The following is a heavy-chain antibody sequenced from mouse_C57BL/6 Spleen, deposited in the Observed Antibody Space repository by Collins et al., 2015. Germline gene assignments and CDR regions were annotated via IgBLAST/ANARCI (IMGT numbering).Heavy chain of an antibody. CDR3: ARSGDYYGSPYAMDY. D-gene: IGHD1-1*01. CDR2: IDPNSGGT. V-gene: IGHV1-72*01. CDR1: GYTFTSYW. Sequence: QVQLQQPRAELVKPGASVKLSCKASGYTFTSYWMHWVKQRPGRGLEWIGRIDPNSGGTKYNEKFKSKATLTVDKPSSTAYMQLSSLTSEDSAVYYCARSGDYYGSPYAMDYWGQGTSVTVSS. J-gene: IGHJ4*01.